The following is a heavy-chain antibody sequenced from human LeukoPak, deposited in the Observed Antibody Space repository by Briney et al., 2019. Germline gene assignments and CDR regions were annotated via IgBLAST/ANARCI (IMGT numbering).Heavy chain of an antibody. V-gene: IGHV3-23*01. J-gene: IGHJ3*02. Sequence: GGSLRLSXAASGFTFSNYAMSWVRQAPGKGLEWVSAISGSGGSTYYADSVKGRSTISRDNSKNTLYLQMNSLRAEDTAVYYCESGIVATREDAFDIWGQGTMVTVSS. CDR2: ISGSGGST. CDR1: GFTFSNYA. CDR3: ESGIVATREDAFDI. D-gene: IGHD5-12*01.